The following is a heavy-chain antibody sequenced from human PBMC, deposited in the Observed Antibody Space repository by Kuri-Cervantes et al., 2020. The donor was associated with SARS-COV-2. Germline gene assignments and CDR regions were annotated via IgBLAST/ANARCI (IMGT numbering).Heavy chain of an antibody. Sequence: SETLSLTCTVSGGSVSSGSYYWSWIRQPPGKGLEWIGYIYYSGSTNYNPSLKSRVTISVDTSKNQFSLKLSSVTAADTAVYYCARGDCSGGSCYGMDVWGQGTTVTVSS. CDR3: ARGDCSGGSCYGMDV. CDR1: GGSVSSGSYY. J-gene: IGHJ6*02. D-gene: IGHD2-15*01. CDR2: IYYSGST. V-gene: IGHV4-61*01.